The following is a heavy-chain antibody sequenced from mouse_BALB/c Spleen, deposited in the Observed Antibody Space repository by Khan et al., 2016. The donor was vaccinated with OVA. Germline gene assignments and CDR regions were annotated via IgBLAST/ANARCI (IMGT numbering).Heavy chain of an antibody. D-gene: IGHD6-1*01. CDR3: ERGGSTAPAWFAY. CDR1: GYSITSGYF. Sequence: EVQLQESGPGLVKPSQSLSLTCSVTGYSITSGYFWNWIRQFPGNKLEWMGYIRYDGNSNYNPSLKNRISITRDTSKNQFFLTLTSVTPEDTDTYYCERGGSTAPAWFAYWGQGTLVTVSA. J-gene: IGHJ3*01. CDR2: IRYDGNS. V-gene: IGHV3-6*02.